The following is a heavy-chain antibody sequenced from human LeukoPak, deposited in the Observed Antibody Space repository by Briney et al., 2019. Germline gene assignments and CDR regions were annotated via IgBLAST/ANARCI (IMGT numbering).Heavy chain of an antibody. Sequence: ASVKVSCKASGGTFSSYAISWVRQAPGQGLEWMGGIIPIFGTANYAQKFQGRVTITADKSTSTAYMELSSLRSEDTAVYYCARGETTVTNYFDYWGQGTLVTVSS. J-gene: IGHJ4*02. CDR1: GGTFSSYA. CDR3: ARGETTVTNYFDY. CDR2: IIPIFGTA. D-gene: IGHD4-17*01. V-gene: IGHV1-69*06.